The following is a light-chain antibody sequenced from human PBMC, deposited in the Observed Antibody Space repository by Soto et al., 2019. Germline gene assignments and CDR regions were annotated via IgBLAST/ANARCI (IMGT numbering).Light chain of an antibody. CDR1: QGIRND. V-gene: IGKV1-6*01. J-gene: IGKJ2*01. CDR3: LQDYNYPYT. CDR2: AAS. Sequence: AIPMTQSPSSLSASVGDRVTITCRASQGIRNDLVWYQQKPGKAPKLLIYAASSLQSGVPSRFSGSGSGADFTLTISSLQPEDFATYYCLQDYNYPYTFGQGTKLEIK.